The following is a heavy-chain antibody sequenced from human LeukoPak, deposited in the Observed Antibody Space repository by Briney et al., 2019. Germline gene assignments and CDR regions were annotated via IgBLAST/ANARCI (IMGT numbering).Heavy chain of an antibody. V-gene: IGHV1-2*02. CDR3: ARVCRRSTGCPIDY. D-gene: IGHD2-2*01. CDR1: GYTFTGYY. Sequence: GASVKVSCKASGYTFTGYYMHWVRQAPGQGLEWMGWINPNSGGTNYAQKFQGRVTMTRDTSISTAYMELSRLRSDDTAVYYCARVCRRSTGCPIDYWGQGTLVTVSS. J-gene: IGHJ4*02. CDR2: INPNSGGT.